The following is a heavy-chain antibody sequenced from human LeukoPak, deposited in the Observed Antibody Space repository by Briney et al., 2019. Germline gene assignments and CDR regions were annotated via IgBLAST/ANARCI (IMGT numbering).Heavy chain of an antibody. J-gene: IGHJ5*02. V-gene: IGHV1-69*05. CDR2: IIPMIGKP. D-gene: IGHD2/OR15-2a*01. CDR1: GGTFRTHA. Sequence: SVTVSCKVLGGTFRTHAISWVRQAPGQGFEWVGGIIPMIGKPHYAQQLQGRITITTDESTSTVHMELSSLRSEDTAVYFCARDGCSTTFCNTNWFDPWGQGTLVTVSS. CDR3: ARDGCSTTFCNTNWFDP.